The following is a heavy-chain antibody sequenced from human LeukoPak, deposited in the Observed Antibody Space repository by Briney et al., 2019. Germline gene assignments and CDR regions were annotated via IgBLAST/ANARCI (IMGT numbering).Heavy chain of an antibody. CDR1: GCSISSYY. Sequence: NSSETLSLTCTVSGCSISSYYWSWIRQPPGKGLEWIGNIYYSGSTYYNPSLKSRVTISVDTSKNQFSLKLSSVTAADAAVYYCARARGYSGYGGLDAFDIWGQGTMVTVSS. D-gene: IGHD5-12*01. CDR3: ARARGYSGYGGLDAFDI. V-gene: IGHV4-59*08. J-gene: IGHJ3*02. CDR2: IYYSGST.